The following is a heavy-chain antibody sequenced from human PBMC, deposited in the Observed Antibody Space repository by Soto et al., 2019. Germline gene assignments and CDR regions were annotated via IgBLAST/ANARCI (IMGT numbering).Heavy chain of an antibody. J-gene: IGHJ3*02. CDR3: AKPVSGWSVGGAFDI. CDR1: GFTFSNYG. D-gene: IGHD6-19*01. V-gene: IGHV3-30*18. CDR2: ISYDGSNK. Sequence: QVQLVESGGDVVQPGRSLRLSCAASGFTFSNYGMHWVRQAPGKGLEWVAIISYDGSNKDYADSVKGRFTISRDNSKNTLYLQMNSLRIEDTAVYYCAKPVSGWSVGGAFDIWGQGTMVTVSS.